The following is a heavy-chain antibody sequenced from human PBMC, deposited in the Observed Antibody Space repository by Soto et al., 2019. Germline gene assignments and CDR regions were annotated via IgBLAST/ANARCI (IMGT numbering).Heavy chain of an antibody. Sequence: GGSLRLSCAASGFTFSNAWMSWVRQAPGKGLEWVGRIKSKTDGGTTDYAAPVKGRFTISRDDSKNTLYLQMNSLKTEDAAVYYCTTDLAAVAGDYWGQGTLVTVSS. CDR1: GFTFSNAW. J-gene: IGHJ4*02. CDR3: TTDLAAVAGDY. D-gene: IGHD6-19*01. CDR2: IKSKTDGGTT. V-gene: IGHV3-15*01.